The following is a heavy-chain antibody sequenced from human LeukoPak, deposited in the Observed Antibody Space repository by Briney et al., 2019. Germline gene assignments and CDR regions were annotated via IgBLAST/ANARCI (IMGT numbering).Heavy chain of an antibody. CDR1: GFTFSNYW. Sequence: GGSLRLSCVASGFTFSNYWMSWVRQAPGKGLEWVANIKQDGSEKYYVDSVKGRFTISRDNAKKSLYLQMNSLRAEDTAVYYCAKDKNLRTFDYWGQGTLVTVSS. CDR3: AKDKNLRTFDY. J-gene: IGHJ4*02. CDR2: IKQDGSEK. V-gene: IGHV3-7*03. D-gene: IGHD1-14*01.